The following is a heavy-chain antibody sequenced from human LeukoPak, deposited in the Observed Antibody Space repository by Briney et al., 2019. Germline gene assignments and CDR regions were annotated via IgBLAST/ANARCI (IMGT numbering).Heavy chain of an antibody. D-gene: IGHD3-10*01. V-gene: IGHV3-23*01. CDR1: GFTFSSYA. CDR2: ITSSGGST. Sequence: PGGSLRLSCAASGFTFSSYAMSWVRQAPGKGLEWVSSITSSGGSTYYADSVKGRFTISRDNSKNTLYLQMSSLRAEDTAVYYCARDLDYYGSGSFFNIWGQGTMVTVCS. J-gene: IGHJ3*02. CDR3: ARDLDYYGSGSFFNI.